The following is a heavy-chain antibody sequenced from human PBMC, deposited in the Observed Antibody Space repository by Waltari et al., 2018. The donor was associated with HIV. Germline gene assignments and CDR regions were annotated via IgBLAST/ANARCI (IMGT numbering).Heavy chain of an antibody. D-gene: IGHD3-10*01. CDR3: ARATMVRGVIIRLIDY. CDR2: ISAYNGNT. J-gene: IGHJ4*02. CDR1: GYTFTSYG. V-gene: IGHV1-18*01. Sequence: GAEVKKPGASVKVSCKASGYTFTSYGISWVRQAPGQGLEWMGWISAYNGNTNYAQKFQGRVTMTTDTSTSTAYMELRSLRSDDTAVYYCARATMVRGVIIRLIDYWGQGTLVTVSS.